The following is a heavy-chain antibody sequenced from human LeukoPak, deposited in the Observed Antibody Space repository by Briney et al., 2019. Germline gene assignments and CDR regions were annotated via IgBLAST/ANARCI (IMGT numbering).Heavy chain of an antibody. J-gene: IGHJ4*02. CDR1: GYTFTSYW. V-gene: IGHV5-51*01. Sequence: ASVKVSCKASGYTFTSYWIGWVRQMPGKGLEWMGIIYPGDSDTRYSPSFQGQVTISADKSTSTAYLQWSSLKAADTAMYYCARLSDYGDSYFDYWGQGTLVTVSS. D-gene: IGHD4-17*01. CDR3: ARLSDYGDSYFDY. CDR2: IYPGDSDT.